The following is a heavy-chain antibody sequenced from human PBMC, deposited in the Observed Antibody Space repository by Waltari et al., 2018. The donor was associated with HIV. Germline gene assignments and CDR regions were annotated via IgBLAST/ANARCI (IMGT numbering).Heavy chain of an antibody. V-gene: IGHV4-30-4*08. CDR3: SRGGRTAAAYFGMDV. Sequence: VQLQESGPGLVKPSQTLSLSCSVSGGSVSTGDYYWTWVRQSPGKGLEWIGHIFCTAGSYYNPSLNNRVSTSLDKANNRVSLRLTSVTAADTAVYYCSRGGRTAAAYFGMDVWGPGTTVIVAS. D-gene: IGHD6-25*01. J-gene: IGHJ6*02. CDR2: IFCTAGS. CDR1: GGSVSTGDYY.